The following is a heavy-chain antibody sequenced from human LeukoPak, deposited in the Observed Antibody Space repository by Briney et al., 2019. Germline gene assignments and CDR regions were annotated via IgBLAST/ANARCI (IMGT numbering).Heavy chain of an antibody. J-gene: IGHJ6*04. CDR3: ARGGYCSSASCYGDYYGMDV. CDR1: GFTFSDHY. V-gene: IGHV3-72*01. D-gene: IGHD2-2*01. Sequence: PGGALRLSCAASGFTFSDHYMDWVRQAPGEGLEWVCRTRNKTNTYTTEYAASVKGRFTISRDDSQSSLYLQMNSLKTEDTAVYYCARGGYCSSASCYGDYYGMDVWGKGTTVTVSS. CDR2: TRNKTNTYTT.